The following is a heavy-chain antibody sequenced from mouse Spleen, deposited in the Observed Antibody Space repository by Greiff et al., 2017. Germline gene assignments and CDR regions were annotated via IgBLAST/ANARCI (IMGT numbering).Heavy chain of an antibody. J-gene: IGHJ2*01. CDR3: AKLTGNY. D-gene: IGHD4-1*01. CDR2: IDPSDSYT. V-gene: IGHV1-69*01. CDR1: GYTFTSYW. Sequence: VQLQQSGAELVMPGASVKLSCKASGYTFTSYWMHWVKQRPGQGLEWIGEIDPSDSYTNYNQKFKGKATLTVDKSSSTAYMQLSSLTSEDSAVYYCAKLTGNYWGQGTTLTVSS.